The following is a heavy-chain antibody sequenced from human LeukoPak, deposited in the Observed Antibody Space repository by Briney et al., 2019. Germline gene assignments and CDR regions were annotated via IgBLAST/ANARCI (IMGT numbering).Heavy chain of an antibody. V-gene: IGHV7-4-1*02. CDR2: INTNTGNP. J-gene: IGHJ6*03. D-gene: IGHD3-3*01. CDR3: ARDWPLYYDLWSGSQQYYMDV. CDR1: GYTFTSYA. Sequence: ASVKVSCKASGYTFTSYAMNWVRQAPGQGLEWMGWINTNTGNPTYAQGFTGRFVFSLDTSVSTAYLQISSLKAEDTAVYYCARDWPLYYDLWSGSQQYYMDVWGKGTTVTVSS.